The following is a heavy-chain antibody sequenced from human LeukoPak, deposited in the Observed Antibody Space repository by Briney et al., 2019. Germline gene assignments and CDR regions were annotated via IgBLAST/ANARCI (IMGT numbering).Heavy chain of an antibody. V-gene: IGHV4-4*07. D-gene: IGHD3-10*01. CDR3: ARVVDYGSGSYYEYYFDY. CDR2: IYTSGST. Sequence: SETLSLTCTVSRGPISSYYWSWIRQPAGKGLEWIGRIYTSGSTNYNPSLKSRVTMSVDTSKNQFSLKLSSVTAADTAVNYCARVVDYGSGSYYEYYFDYWGQGTLVTVSS. CDR1: RGPISSYY. J-gene: IGHJ4*02.